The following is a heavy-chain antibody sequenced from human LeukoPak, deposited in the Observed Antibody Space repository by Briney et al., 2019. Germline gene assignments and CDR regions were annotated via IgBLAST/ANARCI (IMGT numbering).Heavy chain of an antibody. Sequence: AGGSLRLSCAASGFTFSSYAMSWVRQAPGKGLEWVSAISGSGGSTYYADSVKGRFTISRDNAKNSLYLQMNSLRAEDTAVYYCARGGTYYYGSGSYWFDYYYYGMDVWGQGTTVTVSS. CDR3: ARGGTYYYGSGSYWFDYYYYGMDV. D-gene: IGHD3-10*01. V-gene: IGHV3-23*01. CDR2: ISGSGGST. J-gene: IGHJ6*02. CDR1: GFTFSSYA.